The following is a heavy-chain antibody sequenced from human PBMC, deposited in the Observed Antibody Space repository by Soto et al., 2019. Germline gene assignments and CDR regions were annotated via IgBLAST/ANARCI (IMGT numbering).Heavy chain of an antibody. CDR2: IYYSGNT. CDR3: ATSTLLDTHV. Sequence: SENLCLTCPVSGGSLSRDYYYWSWMRQDNGQGLEWIGNIYYSGNTHYNPTLKSRLIISIDTYKHQFALKVGSVTAADTAGYNCATSTLLDTHVWREG. CDR1: GGSLSRDYYY. D-gene: IGHD3-3*02. V-gene: IGHV4-30-4*01. J-gene: IGHJ6*02.